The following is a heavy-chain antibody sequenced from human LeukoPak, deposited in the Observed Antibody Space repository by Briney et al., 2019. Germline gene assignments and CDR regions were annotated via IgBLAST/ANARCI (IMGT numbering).Heavy chain of an antibody. CDR1: GGSISSGGYY. CDR3: ARARNYGGNSGLVGRFDY. D-gene: IGHD4-23*01. Sequence: SETLSLTCTVSGGSISSGGYYWSWIRQHPGKGLEWIGYIYYSGSTYYIPSLKSRVTISVDTSKNQFSLKLSSVTAADTAVYYCARARNYGGNSGLVGRFDYWGQGTLVTVSS. J-gene: IGHJ4*02. V-gene: IGHV4-31*03. CDR2: IYYSGST.